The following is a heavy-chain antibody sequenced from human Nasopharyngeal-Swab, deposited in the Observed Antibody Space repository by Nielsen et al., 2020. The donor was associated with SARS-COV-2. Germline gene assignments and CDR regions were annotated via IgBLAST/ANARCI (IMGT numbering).Heavy chain of an antibody. CDR2: INAGNGNT. D-gene: IGHD3-22*01. CDR3: ARYYREGSGYFYYGMDV. J-gene: IGHJ6*02. CDR1: GYTFTSYA. V-gene: IGHV1-3*01. Sequence: ASVKVSCKASGYTFTSYAMHWARQAPGQRLEWMGWINAGNGNTKYSQKFQGRVTITRDTSASTAYMELSSLRSEDTAVYYCARYYREGSGYFYYGMDVWGQGTTVTASS.